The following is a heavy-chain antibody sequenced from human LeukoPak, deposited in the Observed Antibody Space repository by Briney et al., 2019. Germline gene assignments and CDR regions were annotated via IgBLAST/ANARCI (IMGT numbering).Heavy chain of an antibody. J-gene: IGHJ4*02. CDR2: IGSNGDRT. D-gene: IGHD6-19*01. Sequence: GGSLRLSCAASGFTFSTYAMSWVRQAPGKGLEWVSGIGSNGDRTYYADSVKGRFTISRDNSKNTLLLQMGSLRADDTAVYYCAKERSSGWPFDYWGQGTLVTVSS. CDR1: GFTFSTYA. V-gene: IGHV3-23*01. CDR3: AKERSSGWPFDY.